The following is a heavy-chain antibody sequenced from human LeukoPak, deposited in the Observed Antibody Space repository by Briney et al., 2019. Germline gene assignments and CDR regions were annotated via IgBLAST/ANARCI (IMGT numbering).Heavy chain of an antibody. CDR1: GYTFTDYY. V-gene: IGHV1-2*02. CDR2: INPNSSGT. J-gene: IGHJ1*01. D-gene: IGHD1-26*01. Sequence: ASVKVSCNASGYTFTDYYMHWVRQAPGQGLEWMGWINPNSSGTNYAQKFQGRVTMTRDTSISTAYMELSRLRSDDTAVYYCARDLDGGSYLVYFQHWGQGTLVTVSS. CDR3: ARDLDGGSYLVYFQH.